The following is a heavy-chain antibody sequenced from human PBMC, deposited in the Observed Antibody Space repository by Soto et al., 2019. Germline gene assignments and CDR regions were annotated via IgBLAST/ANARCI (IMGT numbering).Heavy chain of an antibody. CDR3: AKDGRFSDYGGEVDS. CDR2: ISWNSGRI. CDR1: GFTFEDYA. Sequence: GGSLRLSCAASGFTFEDYAMHWVRQSPGKGLEWVSGISWNSGRIAYADSVRGRFTTSRDNAKNSLFLQMNSLRAEDTALYYCAKDGRFSDYGGEVDSWGQGTLVTVSS. V-gene: IGHV3-9*01. D-gene: IGHD4-17*01. J-gene: IGHJ4*02.